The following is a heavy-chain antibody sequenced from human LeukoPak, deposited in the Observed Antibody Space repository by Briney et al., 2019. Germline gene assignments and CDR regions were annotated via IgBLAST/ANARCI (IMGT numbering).Heavy chain of an antibody. J-gene: IGHJ4*02. D-gene: IGHD3-3*01. V-gene: IGHV3-30*03. Sequence: GGPLRLSCAASGFTFSNYWMGWVRQAPGKGLEWVAVISYDGSNKYYADSVKGRFTVSRDNSKNTLYLQMNSLRAEDTAVYYCASAPYYDFWSGHNWGQGTLVTVSS. CDR2: ISYDGSNK. CDR3: ASAPYYDFWSGHN. CDR1: GFTFSNYW.